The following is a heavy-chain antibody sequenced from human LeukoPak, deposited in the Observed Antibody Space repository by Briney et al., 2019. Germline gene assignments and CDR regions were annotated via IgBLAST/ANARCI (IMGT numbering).Heavy chain of an antibody. CDR2: INHSGST. CDR3: ARLKYYYDASGYRAEYFQH. CDR1: GGSFSGYY. V-gene: IGHV4-34*01. Sequence: SETLSLTCAVYGGSFSGYYWSWIRQPPGKGLEWIGEINHSGSTNYNPSLKSRVTISVYTSKNQFSLKLSSVTAADTAVYYCARLKYYYDASGYRAEYFQHWGQGTLVTVSS. D-gene: IGHD3-22*01. J-gene: IGHJ1*01.